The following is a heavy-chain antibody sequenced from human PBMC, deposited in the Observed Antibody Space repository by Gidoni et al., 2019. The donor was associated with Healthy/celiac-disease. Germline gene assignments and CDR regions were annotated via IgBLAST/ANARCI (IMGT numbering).Heavy chain of an antibody. J-gene: IGHJ6*02. CDR3: AKDQYIEQWLVLYYYYGMDV. CDR1: GFTCSSYA. CDR2: ISGSGGST. V-gene: IGHV3-23*01. Sequence: EVQPLESGGGLVQPGGSLRLSCAAHGFTCSSYAIIWVGQAPGKGLEWVSAISGSGGSTCYADSVKGRFTISRDNSKNTLYLQMNSLRAEDTAVYYCAKDQYIEQWLVLYYYYGMDVWGQGTTVTVSS. D-gene: IGHD6-19*01.